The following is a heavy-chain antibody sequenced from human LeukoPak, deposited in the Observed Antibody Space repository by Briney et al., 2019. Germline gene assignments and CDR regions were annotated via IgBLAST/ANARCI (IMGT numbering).Heavy chain of an antibody. Sequence: GGSLRLSCAVSGFTVSSNYMSWVRQAPGKGLEWVANIKQDGSEKYYVDSVKGRFTISRDNAKNSLYLQMNSLRAEDTAVYYCAKEAAAGTFYYYYYYMDVWGKGTTVTVSS. V-gene: IGHV3-7*01. CDR2: IKQDGSEK. CDR1: GFTVSSNY. J-gene: IGHJ6*03. CDR3: AKEAAAGTFYYYYYYMDV. D-gene: IGHD6-13*01.